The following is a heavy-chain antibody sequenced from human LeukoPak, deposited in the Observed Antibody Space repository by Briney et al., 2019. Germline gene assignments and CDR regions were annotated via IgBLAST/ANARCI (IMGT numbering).Heavy chain of an antibody. CDR2: INANSGDT. J-gene: IGHJ4*02. Sequence: ASVKVSCKASGYTFSDYYIHWVRQAPGQGLEWMGWINANSGDTNHAQKFQGRVTMTRDSSINTAYMELSRLRSDDTAVYWCARDAISRGIIDYWGQGTLVTVSS. CDR3: ARDAISRGIIDY. D-gene: IGHD3-10*01. V-gene: IGHV1-2*02. CDR1: GYTFSDYY.